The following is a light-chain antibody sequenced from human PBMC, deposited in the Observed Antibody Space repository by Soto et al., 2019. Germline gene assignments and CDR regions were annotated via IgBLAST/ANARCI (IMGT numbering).Light chain of an antibody. CDR3: QQSGIT. Sequence: EIVLTQSPGTLSLSPGGRATLSCRASQTVSSSYLAWYQQKPGQAPRLLIYGASSRATGIPDRFSGSGSGTDFTLTISRLEPEDFAVYYCQQSGITFGQGTRLEI. V-gene: IGKV3-20*01. J-gene: IGKJ5*01. CDR1: QTVSSSY. CDR2: GAS.